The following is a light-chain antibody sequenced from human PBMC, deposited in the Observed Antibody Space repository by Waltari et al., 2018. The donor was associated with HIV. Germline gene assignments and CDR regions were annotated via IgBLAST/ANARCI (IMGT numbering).Light chain of an antibody. CDR1: NSAATKC. CDR3: QVWDGRGDPVI. CDR2: DDR. J-gene: IGLJ2*01. Sequence: VLTQPTPVSVAPGQTASTTHGGNNSAATKCEHWYRHYPGQAPVVVIYDDRDRPSGMPDRFSGSSSGDTATLTISRAEAGDEADYYCQVWDGRGDPVIFGGGTKLAVV. V-gene: IGLV3-21*02.